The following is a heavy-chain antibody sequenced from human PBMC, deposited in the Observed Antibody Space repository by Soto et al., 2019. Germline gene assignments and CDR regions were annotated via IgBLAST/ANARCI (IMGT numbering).Heavy chain of an antibody. Sequence: EVQLLESGGGFVQPGESLRLSCAASGFTFSLSAMSWVRQAPGRGLGWVSSLSGGGSTTDYADSVKGRFTISRDNSKNTVHLQMNSLRAEDTAVYYCAKGPEYDILTGCDYWGQGALVTVSS. V-gene: IGHV3-23*01. J-gene: IGHJ4*02. D-gene: IGHD3-9*01. CDR1: GFTFSLSA. CDR3: AKGPEYDILTGCDY. CDR2: LSGGGSTT.